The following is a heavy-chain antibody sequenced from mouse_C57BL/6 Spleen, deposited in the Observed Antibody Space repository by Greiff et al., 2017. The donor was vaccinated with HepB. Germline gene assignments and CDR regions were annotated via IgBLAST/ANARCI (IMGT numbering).Heavy chain of an antibody. J-gene: IGHJ1*03. CDR2: INPNYGTT. V-gene: IGHV1-39*01. CDR3: ARAQGGPLVFDV. Sequence: EVQLQESGPELVKPGASVKISCTASGYSFTDYNMNWVKQRNGKSLEWIGLINPNYGTTNYNENFKGRATLTVDQSTSTAYMQLNSLTSEDTAVYYCARAQGGPLVFDVWGTGTTVTVSS. CDR1: GYSFTDYN. D-gene: IGHD1-1*02.